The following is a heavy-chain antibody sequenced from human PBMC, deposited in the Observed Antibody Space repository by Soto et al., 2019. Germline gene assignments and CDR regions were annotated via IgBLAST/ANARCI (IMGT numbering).Heavy chain of an antibody. CDR2: INHSGST. D-gene: IGHD4-17*01. CDR1: GGSFSGYY. V-gene: IGHV4-34*01. Sequence: TSETLSLTCAVYGGSFSGYYWSWIRQPPGKGLEWIGEINHSGSTNYNPSLKSRVTISVDTSKNQFSLKLSSVTAADTAVYYCARGPMTTVTTNYYYYMDVWGKGTTVTVSS. J-gene: IGHJ6*03. CDR3: ARGPMTTVTTNYYYYMDV.